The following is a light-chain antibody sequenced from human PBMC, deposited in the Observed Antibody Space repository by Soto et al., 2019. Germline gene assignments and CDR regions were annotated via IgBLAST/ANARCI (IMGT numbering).Light chain of an antibody. J-gene: IGKJ1*01. CDR3: QQYKSYSPRT. CDR1: ETISRW. Sequence: DIQMPQSRSTLSGSVGDSVTITCRARETISRWLARYPQNNGKAVKVMIYNASTLKSGVPSRSSGSGSGTEFTLTISDLQPDDFATSSCQQYKSYSPRTVGQGTKVDIK. V-gene: IGKV1-5*03. CDR2: NAS.